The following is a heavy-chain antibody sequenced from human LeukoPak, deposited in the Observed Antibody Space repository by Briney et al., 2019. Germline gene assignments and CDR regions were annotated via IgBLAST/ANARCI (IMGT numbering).Heavy chain of an antibody. CDR3: ARGNGYTYGSYYFDY. CDR1: GDSISSNSAA. V-gene: IGHV6-1*01. Sequence: SQTLSLTCAISGDSISSNSAAWNWIRQSPSRGLEWLGRIYYRSKWYNDYAESVKSRITVNPDTSKNQSSLQLNSVTPEDTAVYFCARGNGYTYGSYYFDYWGQGTLVTVSS. J-gene: IGHJ4*02. CDR2: IYYRSKWYN. D-gene: IGHD5-18*01.